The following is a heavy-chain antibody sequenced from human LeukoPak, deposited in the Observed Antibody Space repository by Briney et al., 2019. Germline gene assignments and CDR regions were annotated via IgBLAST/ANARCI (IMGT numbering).Heavy chain of an antibody. V-gene: IGHV4-30-4*08. CDR1: GGSISSGDYY. CDR2: IYYSGST. D-gene: IGHD1-26*01. CDR3: ARAPIVGANNWFDP. Sequence: SETLSLTCTVSGGSISSGDYYWSWIRQPPGKGLEWIGYIYYSGSTYYTPSLKSRVTKSVDTSKNQFSLKLSSVTAADTAVYYCARAPIVGANNWFDPWGQGTLVTVSS. J-gene: IGHJ5*02.